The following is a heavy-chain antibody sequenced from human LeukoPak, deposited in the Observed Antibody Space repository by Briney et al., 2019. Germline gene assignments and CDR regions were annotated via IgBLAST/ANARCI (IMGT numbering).Heavy chain of an antibody. V-gene: IGHV3-23*01. D-gene: IGHD2-2*01. Sequence: GGSLRLSCAASGFTSSDYTMNWVRQSPGKGLEWVSGISVSDDSTYYADSVKGRFTISRDTSNNMLYLQMNSLRAEDTAVYYCARYRYCVSTNCPYDCRGQGTPVTVSS. CDR1: GFTSSDYT. CDR3: ARYRYCVSTNCPYDC. CDR2: ISVSDDST. J-gene: IGHJ4*02.